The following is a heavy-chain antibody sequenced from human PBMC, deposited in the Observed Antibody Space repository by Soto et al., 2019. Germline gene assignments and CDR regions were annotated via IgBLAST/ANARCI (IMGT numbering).Heavy chain of an antibody. D-gene: IGHD2-2*01. J-gene: IGHJ3*02. CDR2: IIPIFGTA. Sequence: QVQLVQSGAEVKKPGSSVKVSCKASGGTFSSYAISWVRQAPGQGLEWMGGIIPIFGTANYAQKFQGRVTITADESTSTAYMELSSLRSEDTAVYYCAREWGSCRSTSCAIFVDAFDIWGQGTMVTVSS. V-gene: IGHV1-69*01. CDR3: AREWGSCRSTSCAIFVDAFDI. CDR1: GGTFSSYA.